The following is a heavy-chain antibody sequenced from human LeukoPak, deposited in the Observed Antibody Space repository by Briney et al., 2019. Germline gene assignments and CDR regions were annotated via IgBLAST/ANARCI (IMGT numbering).Heavy chain of an antibody. Sequence: GGSLRLSCAAYGFTFSDYYMSWIRQAPGKGLEWVSYISSSGSTIYYADSVKGRFTISRDNAKNSLYLQMNSLRAEDTAVYYCARDLYSSSWYDYYYYYYMDVWGKGTTVTVSS. CDR2: ISSSGSTI. V-gene: IGHV3-11*04. J-gene: IGHJ6*03. CDR3: ARDLYSSSWYDYYYYYYMDV. D-gene: IGHD6-13*01. CDR1: GFTFSDYY.